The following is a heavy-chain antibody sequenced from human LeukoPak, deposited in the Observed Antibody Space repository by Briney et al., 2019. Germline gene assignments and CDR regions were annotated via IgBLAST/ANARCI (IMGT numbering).Heavy chain of an antibody. CDR1: GGSISSYY. D-gene: IGHD3-3*01. V-gene: IGHV4-59*01. Sequence: PSETLSLTCTVSGGSISSYYWSWIRQPPGKGLEWIGYIYYSGGTNYNPSLKSRVTISVDTSKNQFSLKLSSVTAADTAVYYCARGSDYDFWSGSITIFDYWGQGTLVTVSS. CDR2: IYYSGGT. J-gene: IGHJ4*02. CDR3: ARGSDYDFWSGSITIFDY.